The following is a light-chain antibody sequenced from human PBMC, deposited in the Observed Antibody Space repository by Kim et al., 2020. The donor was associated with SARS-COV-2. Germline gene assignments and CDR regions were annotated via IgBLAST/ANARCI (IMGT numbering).Light chain of an antibody. Sequence: SYELTQPPSVSVAPGETARITCGENDIGSKSVHWYQEKPGQAPVMVIYYNTDRPSGIPERVSGSNSGNTATLTISRVEAGDEADYYCQMWDRSSDHVVFG. CDR3: QMWDRSSDHVV. J-gene: IGLJ2*01. V-gene: IGLV3-21*04. CDR2: YNT. CDR1: DIGSKS.